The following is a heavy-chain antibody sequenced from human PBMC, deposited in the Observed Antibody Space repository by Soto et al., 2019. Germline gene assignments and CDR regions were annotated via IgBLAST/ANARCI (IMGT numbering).Heavy chain of an antibody. Sequence: GGSLRLSCAASGFTFSDYYISWIRQAPGKGLEWISYISSSGSTIYYADSVKGRFTISRDNAKNSLYLQMNSLRAEDTAVYYCARDTAGRYYDILTGYDYWGQGTLVTVSS. V-gene: IGHV3-11*01. CDR3: ARDTAGRYYDILTGYDY. CDR1: GFTFSDYY. J-gene: IGHJ4*02. D-gene: IGHD3-9*01. CDR2: ISSSGSTI.